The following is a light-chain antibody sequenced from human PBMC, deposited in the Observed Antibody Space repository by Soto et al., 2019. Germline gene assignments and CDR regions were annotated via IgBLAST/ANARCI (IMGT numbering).Light chain of an antibody. Sequence: ELVLTQSPASLSLSPGERATLSCRASQSVSSHLAWFQQRPGQAPRLLIYGASNSATGIPARFGGSGSGTNFTLTISSLEPEDFSVYYCQQRSNWPPVLPFGGGTKVEIK. CDR2: GAS. V-gene: IGKV3-11*01. J-gene: IGKJ4*01. CDR1: QSVSSH. CDR3: QQRSNWPPVLP.